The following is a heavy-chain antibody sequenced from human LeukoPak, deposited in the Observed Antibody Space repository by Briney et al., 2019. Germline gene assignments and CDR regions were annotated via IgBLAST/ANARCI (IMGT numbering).Heavy chain of an antibody. CDR3: ARSYYYDSSHTADY. CDR2: IWYDGSNK. V-gene: IGHV3-33*01. D-gene: IGHD3-22*01. Sequence: GRSLRLSCAAPGFTFSNYGMHWVRQAPGKGLEWVAYIWYDGSNKYYTDSVKGRFTISRDNSENTLYLQMNSLRAEDTAVYYCARSYYYDSSHTADYWGQGTLVTVSS. J-gene: IGHJ4*02. CDR1: GFTFSNYG.